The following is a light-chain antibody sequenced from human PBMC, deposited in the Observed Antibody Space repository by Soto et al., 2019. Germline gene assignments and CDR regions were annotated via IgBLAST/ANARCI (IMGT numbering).Light chain of an antibody. CDR3: QQYDNWPRT. Sequence: ELVMTQSPATLSVSPGERVTLSCRASQSVSSNLAWYQQKPGQAPRLLIYAASTRATGIPARFSGSESGTEFTLTISSLQSEDFVVYYCQQYDNWPRTFGQGTKVEIK. V-gene: IGKV3-15*01. CDR2: AAS. J-gene: IGKJ1*01. CDR1: QSVSSN.